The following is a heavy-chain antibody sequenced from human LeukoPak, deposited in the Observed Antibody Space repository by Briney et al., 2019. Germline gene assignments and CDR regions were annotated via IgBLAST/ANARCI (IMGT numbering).Heavy chain of an antibody. CDR3: ARDSLAAAGTGRPDY. V-gene: IGHV3-30-3*01. D-gene: IGHD6-13*01. CDR2: ISYDGSNK. Sequence: GRSLRLSCAASGFTLSSYAMHWVRQAPGKGLEWVAVISYDGSNKYYADSVKGRFTISRDNSKNTLYLKMNSLRAEDTAVYYCARDSLAAAGTGRPDYWGQGTLVTVSS. J-gene: IGHJ4*02. CDR1: GFTLSSYA.